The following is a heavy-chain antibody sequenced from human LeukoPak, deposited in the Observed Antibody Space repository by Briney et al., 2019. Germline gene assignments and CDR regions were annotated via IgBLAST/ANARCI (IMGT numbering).Heavy chain of an antibody. D-gene: IGHD6-19*01. CDR1: GILLSSYW. J-gene: IGHJ5*01. CDR2: IKQDGSEK. V-gene: IGHV3-7*01. Sequence: PGGSLLLSCAASGILLSSYWMSWGRQAPGKGLEGVANIKQDGSEKWYVDSVKGRFTISRDNAKNSLYLQMNSLRVEDTAVYYCAREFRSGYNSRWFDYWGQGTLVTVSS. CDR3: AREFRSGYNSRWFDY.